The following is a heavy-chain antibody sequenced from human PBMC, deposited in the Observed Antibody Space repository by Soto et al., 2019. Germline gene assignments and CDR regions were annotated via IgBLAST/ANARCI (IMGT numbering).Heavy chain of an antibody. CDR3: ARGPFRPSAMDV. J-gene: IGHJ6*02. CDR1: GDNFKKNV. CDR2: TIPALGKT. Sequence: GASLKVSCKTSGDNFKKNVFTGVRQAPGQGLEWMGGTIPALGKTHYIEKFQGRVTITVDDATRTVYMEVRDLTSEDTAIYYCARGPFRPSAMDVWGQGTTVTVSS. V-gene: IGHV1-69*10. D-gene: IGHD3-10*01.